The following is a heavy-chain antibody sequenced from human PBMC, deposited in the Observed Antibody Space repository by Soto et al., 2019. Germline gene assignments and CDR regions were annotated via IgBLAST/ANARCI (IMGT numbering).Heavy chain of an antibody. V-gene: IGHV3-30-3*01. CDR1: GFTFSSYA. Sequence: QVQLVESGGGVVQPGRSLRLSCAASGFTFSSYAMHWVRQAPGKGLEWVAVISYDGSNKYYADSVKGRFTISRDNSKNTLYLQMNSLRAEDTAVYYCAGGSGWSLYYYYGMDVWGQGTTVTVSS. CDR2: ISYDGSNK. CDR3: AGGSGWSLYYYYGMDV. J-gene: IGHJ6*02. D-gene: IGHD6-13*01.